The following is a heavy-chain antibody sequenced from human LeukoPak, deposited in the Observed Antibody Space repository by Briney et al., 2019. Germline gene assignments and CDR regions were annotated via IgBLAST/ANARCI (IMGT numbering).Heavy chain of an antibody. CDR1: GYTFRNYG. D-gene: IGHD6-19*01. CDR3: TRGGISGPEGWFDP. J-gene: IGHJ5*02. V-gene: IGHV1-18*01. CDR2: ISPYNGNT. Sequence: ASVKVSCKASGYTFRNYGITWVRQAPGQGLEWMGWISPYNGNTRYAQKVQGRVTMTTDTSTSTAYMELRSLRSDDTAVYYCTRGGISGPEGWFDPWAQGTLVTVSS.